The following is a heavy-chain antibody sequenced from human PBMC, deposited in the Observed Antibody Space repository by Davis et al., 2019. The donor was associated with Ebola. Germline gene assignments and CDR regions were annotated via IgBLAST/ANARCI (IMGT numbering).Heavy chain of an antibody. CDR3: VKDKAYTPENFPH. V-gene: IGHV3-9*01. J-gene: IGHJ1*01. D-gene: IGHD4-11*01. CDR2: ISWNSGDI. CDR1: GFSLEDYA. Sequence: GGSLRLSCAASGFSLEDYAMHWVRQAPGKGLEWVSGISWNSGDIGYVDSVKGRFTISRDNAKNSLYLQMNSLRPEDTALYYCVKDKAYTPENFPHWGQGTLVTVSS.